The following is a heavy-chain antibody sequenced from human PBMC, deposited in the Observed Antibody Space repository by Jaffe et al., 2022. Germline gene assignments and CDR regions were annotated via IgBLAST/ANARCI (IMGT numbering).Heavy chain of an antibody. CDR1: GFTFSSYA. D-gene: IGHD2-2*02. V-gene: IGHV3-23*01. J-gene: IGHJ3*02. CDR3: AKEFWDPAALLHDAFDI. Sequence: EVQLLESGGGLVQPGGSLRLSCAASGFTFSSYAMSWVRQAPGKGLEWVSAISGSGGSTYYADSVKGRFTISRDNSKNTLYLQMNSLRAEDTAVYYCAKEFWDPAALLHDAFDIWGQGTMVTVSS. CDR2: ISGSGGST.